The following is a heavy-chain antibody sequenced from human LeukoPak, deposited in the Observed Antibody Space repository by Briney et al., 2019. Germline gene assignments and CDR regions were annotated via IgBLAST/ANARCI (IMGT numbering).Heavy chain of an antibody. CDR1: GFSFEAYG. Sequence: GGFLRLSCAASGFSFEAYGVYWVRQAPGKGLEWVSGITWNSDDMAYADSVKGRFTISRDNAKNCLYLQMNSLTVEDTALYYCTRVTSRRTGFDYWGQGTLVTVSS. CDR2: ITWNSDDM. CDR3: TRVTSRRTGFDY. V-gene: IGHV3-9*01. J-gene: IGHJ4*02. D-gene: IGHD1-1*01.